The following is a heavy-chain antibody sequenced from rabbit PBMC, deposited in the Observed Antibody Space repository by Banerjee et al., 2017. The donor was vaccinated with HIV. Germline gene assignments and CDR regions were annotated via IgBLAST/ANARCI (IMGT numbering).Heavy chain of an antibody. CDR3: VRARPYPFVL. D-gene: IGHD1-1*01. CDR1: GVSLNDKDV. CDR2: INIVTGKS. Sequence: EQLEESGGGLVKPEGSLTLTCKASGVSLNDKDVMCWVRQAPGKGLEWIACINIVTGKSVYASWAKGRFTMSRTSSTTVTLQMTSLTAADTATYFCVRARPYPFVLWGQGTLVTVS. V-gene: IGHV1S45*01. J-gene: IGHJ3*01.